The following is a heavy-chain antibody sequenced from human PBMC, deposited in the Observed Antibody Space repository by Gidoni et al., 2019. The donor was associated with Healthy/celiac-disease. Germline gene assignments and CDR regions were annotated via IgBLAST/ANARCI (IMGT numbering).Heavy chain of an antibody. CDR2: LSRSSSTT. CDR1: GFTLSSYS. CDR3: ARDGGYVVDWDY. V-gene: IGHV3-48*01. Sequence: EVQLVESGGGLVQPGGSLRLACAASGFTLSSYSMNWVRQAPGKGLEWVSYLSRSSSTTYYAASVKGRFTISRDNAKNSLYLQMNSLRAEDTAVYYCARDGGYVVDWDYWGQGTLVTVSS. D-gene: IGHD2-15*01. J-gene: IGHJ4*02.